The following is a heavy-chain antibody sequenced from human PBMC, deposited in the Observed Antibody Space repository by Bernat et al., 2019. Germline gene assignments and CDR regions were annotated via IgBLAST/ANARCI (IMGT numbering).Heavy chain of an antibody. CDR3: ARPEHDFWSGYLRVDY. V-gene: IGHV3-30*01. J-gene: IGHJ4*02. CDR2: ISYDGSNK. D-gene: IGHD3-3*01. Sequence: VQLVESGGNVVQPGRSLRLSCAASGFTFSSYAMHWVRQAPGKGLEWVAVISYDGSNKYYADSVKGRFSISRDNSKNTLYLQMNSLRAEDTAVYYCARPEHDFWSGYLRVDYWGQGTLVTVSS. CDR1: GFTFSSYA.